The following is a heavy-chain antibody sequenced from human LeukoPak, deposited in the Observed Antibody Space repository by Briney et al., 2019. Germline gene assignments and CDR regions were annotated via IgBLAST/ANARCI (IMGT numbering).Heavy chain of an antibody. CDR1: GFTFSSYG. CDR2: IWYDGNNK. D-gene: IGHD1-26*01. V-gene: IGHV3-33*01. J-gene: IGHJ4*02. CDR3: ARSSGNYYNRLDY. Sequence: GGSLRLSCAVSGFTFSSYGMHWVRQAPGKGLEWVAVIWYDGNNKYYADSVKGRFTFSRDNSKNTVYLQMNSLRAEDTAVYYCARSSGNYYNRLDYWGQGTLVTVSS.